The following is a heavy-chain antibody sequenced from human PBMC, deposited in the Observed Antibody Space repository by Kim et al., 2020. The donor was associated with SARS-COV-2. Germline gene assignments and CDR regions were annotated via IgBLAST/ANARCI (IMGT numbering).Heavy chain of an antibody. CDR1: GFTFSGHC. CDR2: IKQDGSVK. D-gene: IGHD6-13*01. V-gene: IGHV3-7*03. Sequence: GGSLRLSCAASGFTFSGHCMSWVRQAPGKGREWVAIIKQDGSVKYYVDSVKGRITISRDNAKNSLYLQMNSLRAEATAVYYCARDGVATGIYFDYWGQG. CDR3: ARDGVATGIYFDY. J-gene: IGHJ4*02.